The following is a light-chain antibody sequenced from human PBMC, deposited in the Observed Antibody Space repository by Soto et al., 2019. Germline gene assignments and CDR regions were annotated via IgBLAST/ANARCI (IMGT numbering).Light chain of an antibody. V-gene: IGKV1-5*01. Sequence: DIQMTQSPSTLSASVGDRVTITCRASQSIRSWLAWYQQKPGKAPKVLIYDASSLESGVPSRFSGSVSGTEFTLTINSVQPYDFATYYCQQYNSYPTFGPGTKVDIK. J-gene: IGKJ3*01. CDR2: DAS. CDR1: QSIRSW. CDR3: QQYNSYPT.